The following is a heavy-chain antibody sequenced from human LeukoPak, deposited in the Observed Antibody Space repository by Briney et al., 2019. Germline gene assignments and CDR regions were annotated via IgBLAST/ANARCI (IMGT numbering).Heavy chain of an antibody. J-gene: IGHJ4*02. CDR2: IKSKTDGGTT. CDR3: LRDWYGSGSYWQIRESYFDY. V-gene: IGHV3-15*01. D-gene: IGHD3-10*01. Sequence: PGGSVRLSCAASGFTFSNAWMSWVRQAPGQGLEWVGRIKSKTDGGTTDYAAPVKGRFTISRDDSKNTLYLQMNSLKTEDTAVYYCLRDWYGSGSYWQIRESYFDYWGQGTLVTVSS. CDR1: GFTFSNAW.